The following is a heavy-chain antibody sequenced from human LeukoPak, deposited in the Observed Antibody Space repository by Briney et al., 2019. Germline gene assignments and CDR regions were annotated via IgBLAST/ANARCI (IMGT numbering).Heavy chain of an antibody. V-gene: IGHV3-7*01. CDR3: ARACYYDSSGYCHDAFDI. CDR2: IKQDGSEK. CDR1: GITFSIYW. D-gene: IGHD3-22*01. Sequence: QPGGSLRPSCAASGITFSIYWMSWVRQAPGKGLEWVASIKQDGSEKYYVDSVKGRFTISRDNAKNSLYLQMNSLRAEDTAVYFCARACYYDSSGYCHDAFDIWGQGTMVTVSS. J-gene: IGHJ3*02.